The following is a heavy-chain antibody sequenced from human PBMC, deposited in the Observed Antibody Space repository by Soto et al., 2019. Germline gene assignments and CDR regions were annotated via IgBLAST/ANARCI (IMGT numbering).Heavy chain of an antibody. J-gene: IGHJ4*02. V-gene: IGHV4-39*01. Sequence: SETLSLTCTVSGGSISSSSYYWGWIRQPPGKGLEWIGSIYYSGSTYYNPSLKSRVTISVDTSKNQFSLKLSSVTAADTAVYCCARLGYSSGCHGCLDYWGQGTLVTVSS. CDR2: IYYSGST. D-gene: IGHD6-19*01. CDR3: ARLGYSSGCHGCLDY. CDR1: GGSISSSSYY.